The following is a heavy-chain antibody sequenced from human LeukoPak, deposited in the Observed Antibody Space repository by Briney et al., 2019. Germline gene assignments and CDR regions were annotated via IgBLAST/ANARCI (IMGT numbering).Heavy chain of an antibody. Sequence: ASVKVSCKASGYIFSNYYMHWVRQAPGQGLEWMGIVNPSGGGTSNAQKFQGRVTMTRDTSTSTVYMELSRLRSEDTAVYYCARGGLGSGSYAFDIWGQGTMVTVSS. CDR3: ARGGLGSGSYAFDI. V-gene: IGHV1-46*01. D-gene: IGHD3-10*01. J-gene: IGHJ3*02. CDR1: GYIFSNYY. CDR2: VNPSGGGT.